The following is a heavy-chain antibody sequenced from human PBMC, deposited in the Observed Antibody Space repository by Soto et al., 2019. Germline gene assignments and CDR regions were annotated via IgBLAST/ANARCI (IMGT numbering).Heavy chain of an antibody. CDR3: ARDCSGGSCYPGMDV. D-gene: IGHD2-15*01. J-gene: IGHJ6*02. CDR2: ISSSGYI. V-gene: IGHV3-21*01. CDR1: GFTFNIYT. Sequence: LXLSWTASGFTFNIYTINWVRQAPGKRLECLSSISSSGYIFSTDSVRGRFTISRDNAKNSVYLQINSLRAEDTAVYFCARDCSGGSCYPGMDVRGQGTTVTVSS.